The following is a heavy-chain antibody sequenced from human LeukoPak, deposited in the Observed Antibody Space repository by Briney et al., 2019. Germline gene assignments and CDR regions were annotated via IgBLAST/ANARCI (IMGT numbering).Heavy chain of an antibody. V-gene: IGHV1-2*02. D-gene: IGHD4-17*01. CDR3: ARMVDGDYGSDY. Sequence: ASVNGSCKASGYTFTDYYMHWVRQAPGQGLEWMGWINPNSGGTNYAQKFQGRVPVTRDTSISTAYMELSRLRSDDTAVYYCARMVDGDYGSDYWGQGTLVTVSS. J-gene: IGHJ4*02. CDR2: INPNSGGT. CDR1: GYTFTDYY.